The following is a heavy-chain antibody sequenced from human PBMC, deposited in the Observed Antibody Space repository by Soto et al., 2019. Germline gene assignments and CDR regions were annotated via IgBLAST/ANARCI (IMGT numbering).Heavy chain of an antibody. D-gene: IGHD5-12*01. CDR1: GYTFTSYG. CDR3: ARARWDSGFGRGGGGLDY. CDR2: ISAYNGNT. V-gene: IGHV1-18*01. J-gene: IGHJ4*02. Sequence: QVQLVQSGAEVKKPGASVKVSCKASGYTFTSYGISWVRQAPGQGLEWMGWISAYNGNTNYAQKPQGRATMTTDTSTSTAYMELRSLRSDDTAVYYCARARWDSGFGRGGGGLDYWGQGTLVTVSS.